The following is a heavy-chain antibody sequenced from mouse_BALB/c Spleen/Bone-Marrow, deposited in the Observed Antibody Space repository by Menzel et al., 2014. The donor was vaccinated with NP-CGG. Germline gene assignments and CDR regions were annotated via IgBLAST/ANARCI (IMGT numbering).Heavy chain of an antibody. CDR2: INPDSSTI. CDR1: GFDFSSYW. CDR3: ARLGYYGSSDY. J-gene: IGHJ2*01. V-gene: IGHV4-1*02. D-gene: IGHD1-1*01. Sequence: EVQLQQSGGGLVQPGGSLKLSCAASGFDFSSYWMSWVRQAPGKGLEWIGEINPDSSTINYTPSLKDKFIISRDNAKNTLYLQMSKVRSEDTALYYCARLGYYGSSDYWGQGTTLTVSS.